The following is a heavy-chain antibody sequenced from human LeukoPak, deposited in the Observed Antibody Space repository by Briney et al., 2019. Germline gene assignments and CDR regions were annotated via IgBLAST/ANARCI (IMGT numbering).Heavy chain of an antibody. D-gene: IGHD3-16*01. J-gene: IGHJ4*02. CDR3: ARLGGVTRSTDY. CDR2: IYYSGST. CDR1: GGSISRYY. V-gene: IGHV4-59*08. Sequence: PSETLSLTCTVSGGSISRYYWSWIRQPPGKGLEWIGYIYYSGSTNYNPSLKSRVTISVDTSKNQFSLKLSSVTAADTAVYYCARLGGVTRSTDYWGQGTLVTVSS.